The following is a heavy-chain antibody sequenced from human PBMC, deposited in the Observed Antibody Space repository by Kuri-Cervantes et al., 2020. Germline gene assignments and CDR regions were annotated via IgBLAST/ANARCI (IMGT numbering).Heavy chain of an antibody. V-gene: IGHV3-7*04. CDR2: IDRDGREI. Sequence: GESLKISCAASGFTFSSYWMTWVRQAPGKGLEWVASIDRDGREIFYVDSVKGRFTISRDNAKNSLSLQMNSLRAEDTALYYCARGDDSRWFQDWGQGTLVTVSS. D-gene: IGHD3-10*01. CDR3: ARGDDSRWFQD. J-gene: IGHJ1*01. CDR1: GFTFSSYW.